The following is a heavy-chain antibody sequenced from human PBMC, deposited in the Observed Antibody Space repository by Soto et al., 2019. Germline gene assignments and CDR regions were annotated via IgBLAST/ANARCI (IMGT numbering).Heavy chain of an antibody. V-gene: IGHV4-59*01. CDR1: GGSISSYY. CDR2: IYYSGST. J-gene: IGHJ5*02. CDR3: SRGPSNWFDP. Sequence: SETLSLTCTVSGGSISSYYWSWVRQPPGKGLEWIAYIYYSGSTNYNPSLKSRVTISVDTSKNQFSLKLSSVTAADTAVYYCSRGPSNWFDPWRQGTLVTVSS.